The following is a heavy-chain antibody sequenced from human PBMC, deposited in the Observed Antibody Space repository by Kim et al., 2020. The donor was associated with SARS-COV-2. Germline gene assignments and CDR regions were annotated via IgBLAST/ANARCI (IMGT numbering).Heavy chain of an antibody. D-gene: IGHD3-10*01. CDR2: NK. J-gene: IGHJ6*02. Sequence: NKYYADSVKGRFTISRDNSKNTLYLQMNSLRAEDTAVYYCVRFGESHMDVWGQGTTVTVSS. V-gene: IGHV3-33*01. CDR3: VRFGESHMDV.